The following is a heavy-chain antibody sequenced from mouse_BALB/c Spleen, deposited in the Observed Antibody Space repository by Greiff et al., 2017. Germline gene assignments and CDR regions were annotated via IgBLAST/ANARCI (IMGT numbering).Heavy chain of an antibody. CDR3: ARDGYYSY. D-gene: IGHD2-3*01. CDR2: INPSNGRT. Sequence: VQLQQPGAELVKPGASVKLSCKASGYTFTSYWMHWVKQRPGQGLEWIGEINPSNGRTNYNEKFKSKATLTVDKSSSTAYMQLSSLTSEDSAVYYCARDGYYSYWGQGTLVTVSA. J-gene: IGHJ3*01. V-gene: IGHV1S81*02. CDR1: GYTFTSYW.